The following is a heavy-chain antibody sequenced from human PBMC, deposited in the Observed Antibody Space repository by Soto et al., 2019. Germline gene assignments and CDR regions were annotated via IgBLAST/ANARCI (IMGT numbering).Heavy chain of an antibody. CDR1: GDSVSSNSAA. Sequence: SQTLSLTCAISGDSVSSNSAAWNWIRQSPSRGLEWLGRTYYRSKWYNDYAVSVKSRITINPDTSKNQFSLQLNSVTPEDTAVYYCARDDDRYSGSYYQQYYYYGMDVWGQGTTVTVSS. D-gene: IGHD1-26*01. CDR2: TYYRSKWYN. CDR3: ARDDDRYSGSYYQQYYYYGMDV. V-gene: IGHV6-1*01. J-gene: IGHJ6*02.